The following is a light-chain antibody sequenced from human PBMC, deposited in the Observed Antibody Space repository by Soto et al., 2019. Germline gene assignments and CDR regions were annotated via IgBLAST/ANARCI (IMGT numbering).Light chain of an antibody. CDR2: EGS. V-gene: IGLV2-23*03. CDR1: TSDIGGYDV. CDR3: CSFAGSRIFWV. J-gene: IGLJ3*02. Sequence: QSVLTQPASVSGSPGQSITISCTGTTSDIGGYDVVSWYQQHPGKPPKLMIYEGSRRPSGVSARFSGSKSGNTASLTISGLQAEDEADYYCCSFAGSRIFWVFGGGTKLTVL.